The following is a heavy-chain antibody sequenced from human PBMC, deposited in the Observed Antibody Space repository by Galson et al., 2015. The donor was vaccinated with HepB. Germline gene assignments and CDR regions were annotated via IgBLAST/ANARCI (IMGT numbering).Heavy chain of an antibody. CDR1: GFTFSSYG. CDR3: AKDPIRFFIGLGMDV. D-gene: IGHD3-3*01. J-gene: IGHJ6*02. CDR2: ISYDGSNK. V-gene: IGHV3-30*18. Sequence: SLRLSCAASGFTFSSYGMHWVRQAPGKGLEWVAVISYDGSNKYYADSVKGRFTISRDNSKNTLYLQMNSLRAEDTAVYYCAKDPIRFFIGLGMDVWGQGTTVTVSS.